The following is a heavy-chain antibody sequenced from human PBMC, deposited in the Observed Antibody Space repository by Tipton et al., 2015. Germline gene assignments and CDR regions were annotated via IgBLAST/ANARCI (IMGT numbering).Heavy chain of an antibody. D-gene: IGHD6-13*01. J-gene: IGHJ5*02. CDR1: AYSISSDYY. V-gene: IGHV4-38-2*01. CDR2: LSYSGKT. CDR3: ARSLFPETAGLENWFDP. Sequence: GLVKPSETLSLTCAVSAYSISSDYYWGWIRQPPGKGLEWIGSLSYSGKTDYNPPLRSRVTISVDTSKNQFSLRLSPVTAADTAVYYCARSLFPETAGLENWFDPWGQGTLVTVSS.